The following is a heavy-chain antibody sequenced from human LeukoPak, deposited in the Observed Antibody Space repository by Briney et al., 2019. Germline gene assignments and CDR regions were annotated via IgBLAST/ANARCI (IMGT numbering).Heavy chain of an antibody. CDR3: DRAILGYRYYYSGKDF. D-gene: IGHD3-9*01. CDR2: IWYDGSNK. V-gene: IGHV3-33*07. CDR1: WLPVGKDG. J-gene: IGHJ6*02. Sequence: GRSLSPARTSSWLPVGKDGIYRGRQAPGKGLEWVAVIWYDGSNKYYADSVKGRFTISRDNSKNTLYLQMNSLRAEDTAVYYFDRAILGYRYYYSGKDFSGPGTTVTVSS.